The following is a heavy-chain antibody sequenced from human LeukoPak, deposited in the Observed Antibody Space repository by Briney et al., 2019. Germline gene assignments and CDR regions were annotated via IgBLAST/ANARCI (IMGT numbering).Heavy chain of an antibody. V-gene: IGHV3-23*01. D-gene: IGHD3-16*01. Sequence: GGSLRLSCAVSGLTFNNYAMSWVRQAPGKGLEWVSAISKSGDHTYYAASAKGRFTIYRDNSKNTQYLQMNSLRAEDTAVYYCATSWGPDTSAFRWGRDGMGAWGQGTTVIVS. CDR2: ISKSGDHT. J-gene: IGHJ6*02. CDR3: ATSWGPDTSAFRWGRDGMGA. CDR1: GLTFNNYA.